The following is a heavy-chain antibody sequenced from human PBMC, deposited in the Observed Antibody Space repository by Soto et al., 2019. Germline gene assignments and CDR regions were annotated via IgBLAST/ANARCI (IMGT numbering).Heavy chain of an antibody. J-gene: IGHJ3*02. CDR1: GGSIRSYY. Sequence: QVQLQESGPGLVKPSETLSLTCTVSGGSIRSYYWSWIRQPPGKGLEWIGYIYYSGSTNYNPSLKSRVTISVDTSKNQFSLKMSSVTAADTAVYYCARLYGLDAFDILGQGTMVTVSS. D-gene: IGHD3-16*02. V-gene: IGHV4-59*08. CDR3: ARLYGLDAFDI. CDR2: IYYSGST.